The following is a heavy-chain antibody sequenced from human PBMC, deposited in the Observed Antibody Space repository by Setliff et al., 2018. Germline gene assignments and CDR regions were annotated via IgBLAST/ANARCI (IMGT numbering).Heavy chain of an antibody. CDR1: GGSITSGSFY. J-gene: IGHJ4*01. CDR2: IHASGSP. D-gene: IGHD3-9*01. CDR3: ARERYFDWFFED. V-gene: IGHV4-61*02. Sequence: SETLSLTCTVSGGSITSGSFYWSWIRQPAGKKLEWIGRIHASGSPDYNPSFKSRVTISRDTSTNQFSLKLGSATAADTAVYYCARERYFDWFFEDWGHGTLVTVSS.